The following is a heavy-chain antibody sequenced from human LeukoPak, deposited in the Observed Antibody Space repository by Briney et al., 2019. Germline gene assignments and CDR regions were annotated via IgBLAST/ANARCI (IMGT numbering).Heavy chain of an antibody. D-gene: IGHD5-18*01. J-gene: IGHJ4*02. CDR2: MNPNSGNT. Sequence: ASVKVSCTASGYTFTSYDINWVRQATGQGLEWMGWMNPNSGNTGYAQKFQGRVTMTRNTSISTAYMELSSLRSEDTAVYYCAKANTAMACFDYWGQGTLVTVSS. CDR1: GYTFTSYD. V-gene: IGHV1-8*01. CDR3: AKANTAMACFDY.